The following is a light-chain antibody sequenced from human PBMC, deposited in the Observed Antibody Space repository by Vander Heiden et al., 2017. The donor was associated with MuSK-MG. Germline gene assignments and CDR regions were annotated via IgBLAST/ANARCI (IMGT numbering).Light chain of an antibody. CDR1: QSVNQW. CDR2: KAS. CDR3: KQYDNYPWT. J-gene: IGKJ1*01. V-gene: IGKV1-5*03. Sequence: DIQMTQSPSTVSASIGDRVNITCRASQSVNQWLAWHQQKPGVAPKVLIFKASTTESGVSSRFSGSGSGTDFTLPITSLQPGDSATYYCKQYDNYPWTFGQGPKLEIK.